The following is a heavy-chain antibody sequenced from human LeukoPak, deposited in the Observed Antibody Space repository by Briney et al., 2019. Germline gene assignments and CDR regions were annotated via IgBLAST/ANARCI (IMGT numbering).Heavy chain of an antibody. J-gene: IGHJ4*02. CDR3: ARDSGSYYSTFDY. D-gene: IGHD3-10*01. CDR1: GFTLSSYA. Sequence: PGRSLRLSCAASGFTLSSYAMHWVRQAPGKGLEWVAVISYDGSNKYYADSVKGRFTISRDNSKNTLYLQMNSLRAEDTAVYYCARDSGSYYSTFDYWGQGTLVTVSS. V-gene: IGHV3-30-3*01. CDR2: ISYDGSNK.